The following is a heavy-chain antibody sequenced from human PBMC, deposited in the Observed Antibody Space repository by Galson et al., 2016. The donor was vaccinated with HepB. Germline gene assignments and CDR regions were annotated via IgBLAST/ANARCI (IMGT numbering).Heavy chain of an antibody. CDR2: LYWNDDK. J-gene: IGHJ3*02. D-gene: IGHD3-10*01. CDR1: GFSLSNSGVG. V-gene: IGHV2-5*01. CDR3: AHRRESGSYSNAFDI. Sequence: PALVKPTQTLTLTCSFSGFSLSNSGVGVGWIRQSPGKALEWLALLYWNDDKRYSPSLENRLTIAKDTSKTQVVLIMTNMDPVDTATYYCAHRRESGSYSNAFDIWGHGTMVTVSS.